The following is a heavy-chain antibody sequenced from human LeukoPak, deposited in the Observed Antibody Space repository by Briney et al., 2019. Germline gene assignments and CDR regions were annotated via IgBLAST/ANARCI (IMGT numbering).Heavy chain of an antibody. J-gene: IGHJ6*03. V-gene: IGHV1-8*03. CDR2: INPNSGGT. Sequence: ASVKVSCKASGYTFTGYYMHWVRQAPGQGLEWMGWINPNSGGTGYAQKFQGRLTIARNTSISTAYMELSSLRSEDTAIYYCARADGSSSIDYYHLDVWGKGTTVTVSS. CDR1: GYTFTGYY. D-gene: IGHD6-6*01. CDR3: ARADGSSSIDYYHLDV.